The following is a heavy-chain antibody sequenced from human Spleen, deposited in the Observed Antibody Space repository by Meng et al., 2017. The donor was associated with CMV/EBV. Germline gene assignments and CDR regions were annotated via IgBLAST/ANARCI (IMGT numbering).Heavy chain of an antibody. Sequence: GSVKVSCKTSGYTLTDYYMHWVRQAPGQGPEWMGWINSNSGDTNYADKFQGRVTMTRDTSINTAYMELRSLRSDDTAVYYCAMISVGWYCFDPWGQGALVTVSS. V-gene: IGHV1-2*02. D-gene: IGHD6-19*01. J-gene: IGHJ5*02. CDR3: AMISVGWYCFDP. CDR2: INSNSGDT. CDR1: GYTLTDYY.